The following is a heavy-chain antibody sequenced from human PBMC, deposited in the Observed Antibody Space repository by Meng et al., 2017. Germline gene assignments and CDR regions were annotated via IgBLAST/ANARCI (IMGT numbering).Heavy chain of an antibody. J-gene: IGHJ5*02. CDR2: IYYSGST. CDR1: GGSISSSSYY. D-gene: IGHD6-19*01. V-gene: IGHV4-39*07. CDR3: ASLRIAVAGINWFDP. Sequence: LALQESGPGLVKPAETLSLTCTVSGGSISSSSYYWGWIRQPPGKGLEWIGSIYYSGSTYYNPSLKSRVTISVDTSKNQFSLKLSSVTAADTAVYYCASLRIAVAGINWFDPWGQGTLVTVSS.